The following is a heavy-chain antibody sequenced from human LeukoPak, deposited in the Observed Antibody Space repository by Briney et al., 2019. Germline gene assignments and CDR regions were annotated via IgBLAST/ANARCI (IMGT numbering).Heavy chain of an antibody. CDR2: ISGYNGNT. V-gene: IGHV1-18*01. Sequence: RASVKVSCKASGCTFISYGISWVRQAPGQGLEWMGWISGYNGNTNYAQKLQGRVTMTTDTSTSTVYVELSSLRSEDTAVYFCARGGPQLLVLRKLFYFDSWGQGTLVTVSS. D-gene: IGHD6-19*01. CDR3: ARGGPQLLVLRKLFYFDS. CDR1: GCTFISYG. J-gene: IGHJ4*02.